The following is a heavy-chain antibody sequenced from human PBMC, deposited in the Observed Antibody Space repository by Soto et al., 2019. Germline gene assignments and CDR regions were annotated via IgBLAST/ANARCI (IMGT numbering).Heavy chain of an antibody. V-gene: IGHV3-23*01. D-gene: IGHD4-17*01. CDR2: ISGSGGST. CDR3: AKDFPPFYDYGGGFDY. Sequence: EVQLLESGGGLVQPGGSLRLSCAASGFTFSSYAMSWVRQAPGKGLEWVSAISGSGGSTYYADSVKGRFTISRDNSKNTLYLQMNSLRAEDTAVYYCAKDFPPFYDYGGGFDYWGQGTLVTVSS. CDR1: GFTFSSYA. J-gene: IGHJ4*02.